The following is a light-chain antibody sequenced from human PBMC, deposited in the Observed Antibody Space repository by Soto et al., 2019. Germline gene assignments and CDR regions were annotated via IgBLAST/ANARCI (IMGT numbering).Light chain of an antibody. CDR1: SSDVGVCNS. V-gene: IGLV2-8*01. CDR2: EVN. J-gene: IGLJ2*01. CDR3: QSYDSSLSGVV. Sequence: QSVLTQPPSASGSPGQSVTMSCTGSSSDVGVCNSVSCYQQHPGRAPKVMVYEVNKRPSGVPDRFSGSKSGKTASLTVSGLQADDEADYYCQSYDSSLSGVVFGGGTQLTVL.